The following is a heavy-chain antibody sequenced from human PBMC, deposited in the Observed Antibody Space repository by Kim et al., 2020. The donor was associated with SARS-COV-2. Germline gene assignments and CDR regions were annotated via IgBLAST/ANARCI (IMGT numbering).Heavy chain of an antibody. CDR2: IWWDGSQK. D-gene: IGHD2-21*02. J-gene: IGHJ4*02. CDR1: GFTFSAYG. Sequence: GESLKISCAASGFTFSAYGMHWVRQTPGKGLEWVAVIWWDGSQKYYADSVMARFTVSRDNSKNTLYLQMNNLSAEDTALYYCVRPLGAYCGGDCYLDNWGQATLVTVSS. CDR3: VRPLGAYCGGDCYLDN. V-gene: IGHV3-33*01.